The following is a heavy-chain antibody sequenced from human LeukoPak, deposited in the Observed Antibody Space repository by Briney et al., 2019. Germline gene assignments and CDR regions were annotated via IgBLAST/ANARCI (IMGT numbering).Heavy chain of an antibody. CDR3: ARLSDTSGYSSSWNDY. D-gene: IGHD6-13*01. CDR1: GYRFINYW. CDR2: IYPDDSDT. Sequence: GESLKISCKGSGYRFINYWIGWVRQMPGKGLEWMGIIYPDDSDTRYSPSFQGQVIMSADKSISTAYLQWSSLKASDTAMYYCARLSDTSGYSSSWNDYWGQGTLVTVSS. V-gene: IGHV5-51*01. J-gene: IGHJ4*02.